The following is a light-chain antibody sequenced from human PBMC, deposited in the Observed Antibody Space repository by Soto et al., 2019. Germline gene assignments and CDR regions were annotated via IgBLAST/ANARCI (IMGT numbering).Light chain of an antibody. CDR2: GAS. CDR3: QQYVGSPLMYT. V-gene: IGKV3-20*01. Sequence: EIVLTQSPGTLSLSPGERATLSCRASQSVSSSYLAWYQQKPGQAPRLLISGASIRATGIPDRFSGSGSGTDFTLTISRLEPDDFAVYYCQQYVGSPLMYTFGHGTKLEIK. CDR1: QSVSSSY. J-gene: IGKJ2*01.